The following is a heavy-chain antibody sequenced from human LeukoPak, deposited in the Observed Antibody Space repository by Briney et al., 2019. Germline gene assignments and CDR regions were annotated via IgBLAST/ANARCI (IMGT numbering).Heavy chain of an antibody. J-gene: IGHJ6*03. CDR1: GFTFDDYA. Sequence: PGRSLRLSCAASGFTFDDYAMHWVRQAPGKGLEWVSGISWNSGSIGYADSVKGRFTISRDNAKNTLYLQMNSLRAEDTAVYYCAKDLPPYATHHEYYMDVWGKGTTVTVSS. V-gene: IGHV3-9*01. D-gene: IGHD2-2*01. CDR3: AKDLPPYATHHEYYMDV. CDR2: ISWNSGSI.